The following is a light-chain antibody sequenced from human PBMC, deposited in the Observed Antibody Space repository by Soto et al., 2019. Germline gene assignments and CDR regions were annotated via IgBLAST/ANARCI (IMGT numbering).Light chain of an antibody. CDR1: QTVSTN. CDR2: AAS. CDR3: QKYNNVPLT. J-gene: IGKJ4*02. Sequence: DILMTQSPSTLSASVGDRVTLSCRASQTVSTNLAWYQQKPGQVPKLLIYAASTMASGIPARFSGSGSGTEFTLTISSLQPEDVATYYCQKYNNVPLTFGRGTKVEIK. V-gene: IGKV1-27*01.